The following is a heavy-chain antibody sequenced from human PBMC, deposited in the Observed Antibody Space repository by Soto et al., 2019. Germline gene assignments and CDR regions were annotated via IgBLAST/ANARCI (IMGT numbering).Heavy chain of an antibody. CDR2: ISYDGSNK. V-gene: IGHV3-30-3*01. Sequence: QAGGSLRLSCAASGFTFSSYAMHWVRQAPGKGLEWVAVISYDGSNKYYADSVKGRFTISRDNSKNTLYLQMNSLRAEDTAVYYCARDSRIGIAVAGLFDYWGQGTLVTVSS. D-gene: IGHD6-19*01. CDR3: ARDSRIGIAVAGLFDY. J-gene: IGHJ4*02. CDR1: GFTFSSYA.